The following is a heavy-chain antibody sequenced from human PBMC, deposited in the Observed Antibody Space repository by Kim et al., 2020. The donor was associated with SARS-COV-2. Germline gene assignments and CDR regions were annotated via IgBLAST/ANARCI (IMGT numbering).Heavy chain of an antibody. CDR3: AKGWEFDN. CDR1: GFTFSTHY. J-gene: IGHJ4*02. Sequence: GGSLRLSCEASGFTFSTHYMSWVRQAPGKGLEWVSNIKEDASDESYADTVKGRFTISRDNARNSLYLQMNNLRVEDTAVYYCAKGWEFDNWGQGTLVTVS. D-gene: IGHD1-26*01. V-gene: IGHV3-7*01. CDR2: IKEDASDE.